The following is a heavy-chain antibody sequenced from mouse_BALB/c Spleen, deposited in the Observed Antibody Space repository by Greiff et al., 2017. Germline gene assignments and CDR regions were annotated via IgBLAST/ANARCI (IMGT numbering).Heavy chain of an antibody. CDR2: IWAGGST. D-gene: IGHD1-1*01. CDR3: ARDTGPYWYFDV. Sequence: QVQLKESGPGLVAPSQSLSITCTVSGFSLTSYGVHWVRQPPGKGLEWLGVIWAGGSTNYNSALMSRLSISKDNSKSQVFLKMNSLQTDDTAMYYCARDTGPYWYFDVWGAGTTVTVSS. CDR1: GFSLTSYG. J-gene: IGHJ1*01. V-gene: IGHV2-9*02.